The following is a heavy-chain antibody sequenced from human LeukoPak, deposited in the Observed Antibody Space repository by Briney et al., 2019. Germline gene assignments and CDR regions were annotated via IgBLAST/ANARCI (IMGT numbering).Heavy chain of an antibody. Sequence: GGSLRLSCAASGFRFDEYAMHWVRLPPGKGLEWVAGISWNSGSVGYADSVKGRFTISRDNAKNSLYLEMNSLRPEDTAIYYCAKDKHRQTWLRASAFDFWGQGTTVTVSS. D-gene: IGHD5-18*01. CDR2: ISWNSGSV. J-gene: IGHJ3*01. CDR1: GFRFDEYA. CDR3: AKDKHRQTWLRASAFDF. V-gene: IGHV3-9*01.